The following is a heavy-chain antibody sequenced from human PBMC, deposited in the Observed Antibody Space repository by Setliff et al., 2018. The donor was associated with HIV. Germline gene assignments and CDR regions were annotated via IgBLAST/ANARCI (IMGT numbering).Heavy chain of an antibody. CDR1: GYYFTSHW. Sequence: GESLKISCWTSGYYFTSHWIGWVRQTPGKGLEWMGGFDPEDGETIYAQNFQGRVTMSEDISTDTGYMELRSLTSEDTAVYFCAADRRTVSILRGAFHVWGQGTLVTVSS. CDR2: FDPEDGET. CDR3: AADRRTVSILRGAFHV. J-gene: IGHJ3*01. D-gene: IGHD4-17*01. V-gene: IGHV1-24*01.